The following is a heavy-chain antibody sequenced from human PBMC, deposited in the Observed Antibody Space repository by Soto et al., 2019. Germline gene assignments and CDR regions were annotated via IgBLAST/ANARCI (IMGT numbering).Heavy chain of an antibody. CDR2: IYYSGST. Sequence: SETLSLTCTVSGGSISSYYWSWIRQPPGKGLEWIGYIYYSGSTNYNPSLKSRVTISVDTSKNQFSLKLSSVTAADTAVYYCARHPSEYPYYYYYMDVWGKGNTVTVSS. CDR1: GGSISSYY. J-gene: IGHJ6*03. CDR3: ARHPSEYPYYYYYMDV. V-gene: IGHV4-59*08.